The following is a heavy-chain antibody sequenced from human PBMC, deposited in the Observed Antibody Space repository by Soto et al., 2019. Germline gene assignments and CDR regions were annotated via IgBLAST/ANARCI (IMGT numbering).Heavy chain of an antibody. D-gene: IGHD3-3*01. CDR2: IYYSGST. CDR1: GGSINSAGYY. Sequence: SETLSLTCTVSGGSINSAGYYWSWLRQHPGQGLEWIGNIYYSGSTNYNPSLKSRVTISIDTSKNHFSLNLSSVTAADTAVYYCARVQTIFGIITVFDYWGQGTLVTVSS. J-gene: IGHJ4*02. CDR3: ARVQTIFGIITVFDY. V-gene: IGHV4-31*03.